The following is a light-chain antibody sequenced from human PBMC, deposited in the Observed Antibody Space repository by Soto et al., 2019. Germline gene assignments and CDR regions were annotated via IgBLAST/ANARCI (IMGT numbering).Light chain of an antibody. CDR1: SANIGSNT. J-gene: IGLJ3*02. CDR2: SNN. Sequence: QSVLTQPPSASGAPGQRVTISCSGSSANIGSNTVNWYQQFPGTAPRVLMYSNNHRPSGVPDRFSGSKSGTSVFLSISGLRSDDEADYYCAALDDRLDGPVFGGGTKLTVL. CDR3: AALDDRLDGPV. V-gene: IGLV1-44*01.